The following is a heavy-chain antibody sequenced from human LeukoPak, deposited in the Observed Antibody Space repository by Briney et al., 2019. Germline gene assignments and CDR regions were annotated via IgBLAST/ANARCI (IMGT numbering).Heavy chain of an antibody. CDR3: AEEVGSTYPTFDY. Sequence: GGSLRLSCAASGFTFRSYGMHWVRQAPGKGLEWVAFISYDGSNKYYADSVKGRFTISRDNSKNTLYLQMISLRTEDTAVYYCAEEVGSTYPTFDYWGQGALVTVSS. CDR2: ISYDGSNK. J-gene: IGHJ4*02. D-gene: IGHD1-26*01. CDR1: GFTFRSYG. V-gene: IGHV3-30*18.